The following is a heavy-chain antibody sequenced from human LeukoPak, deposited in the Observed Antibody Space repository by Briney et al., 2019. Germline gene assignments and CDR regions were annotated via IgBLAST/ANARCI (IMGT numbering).Heavy chain of an antibody. CDR2: ISFDATKE. J-gene: IGHJ3*02. D-gene: IGHD1-26*01. CDR1: GFTFSNYA. Sequence: GGSLRLSCAASGFTFSNYAMHWVRQAPGKGLEWVAVISFDATKEYFAKSVKGRFTISRDNSESTLFLQMDSLRVEDTALYFCARFKVGSNTTQKNAFDIWGRGTVVTVSS. V-gene: IGHV3-30*01. CDR3: ARFKVGSNTTQKNAFDI.